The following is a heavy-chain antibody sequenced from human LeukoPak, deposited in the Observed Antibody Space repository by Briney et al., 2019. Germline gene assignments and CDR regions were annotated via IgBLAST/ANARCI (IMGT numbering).Heavy chain of an antibody. CDR2: INHSGST. D-gene: IGHD3-3*01. CDR3: ARHRGPHVGRME. CDR1: GGSFSGYY. Sequence: SETLSLTCAVYGGSFSGYYWSWIRQPPGKGLEWIGEINHSGSTNYNPSLKSRVTISVDTSKNQFSLKLSSVTAADTAVYYCARHRGPHVGRMEWGRGTKVTVSS. J-gene: IGHJ4*02. V-gene: IGHV4-34*01.